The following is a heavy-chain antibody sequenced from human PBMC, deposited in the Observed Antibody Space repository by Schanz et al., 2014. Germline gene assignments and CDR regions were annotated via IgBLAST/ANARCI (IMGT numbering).Heavy chain of an antibody. CDR3: ARELRLEYYFDY. D-gene: IGHD4-17*01. Sequence: QVQLVQSGAEVKKPGASVKVSCKSSGYTFTDYHIHWVRQAPGQGLEWMGRFVPRLRVALYAQNFRGRVTITADSSTNTAYLEVSSLRSDDTAVYYCARELRLEYYFDYWGQGTQVTVSS. J-gene: IGHJ4*02. V-gene: IGHV1-69*09. CDR1: GYTFTDYH. CDR2: FVPRLRVA.